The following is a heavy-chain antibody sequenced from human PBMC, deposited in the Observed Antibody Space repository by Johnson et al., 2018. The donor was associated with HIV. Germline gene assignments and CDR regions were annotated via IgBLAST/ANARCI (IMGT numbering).Heavy chain of an antibody. Sequence: VQLVESGGGVVRPGGSLRLSCAASGFTFSSYWMSWVSQAPGKGLEWVANIKQDGSEKYYVDSVKGRFTISRDNSKNTLYLQMNSLRAEDTAVYYCAKGVSKSLDAFDIWGQGTMVTVSS. CDR1: GFTFSSYW. J-gene: IGHJ3*02. D-gene: IGHD3-10*01. V-gene: IGHV3-7*01. CDR2: IKQDGSEK. CDR3: AKGVSKSLDAFDI.